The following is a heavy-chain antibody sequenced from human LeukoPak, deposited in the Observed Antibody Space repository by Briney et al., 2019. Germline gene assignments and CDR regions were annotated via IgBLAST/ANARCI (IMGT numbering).Heavy chain of an antibody. Sequence: SSVKVSCKASGYTFTSYAMHWVRQAPGQRLEWMGWINAGNGNTKYSQKFQGRVTITRDTSASTAYMELSSLRSEDTAVYYCARKNPQGYCSSTSCLHSYYGMDVWGQGTTFTVSS. CDR3: ARKNPQGYCSSTSCLHSYYGMDV. CDR1: GYTFTSYA. V-gene: IGHV1-3*01. D-gene: IGHD2-2*01. J-gene: IGHJ6*02. CDR2: INAGNGNT.